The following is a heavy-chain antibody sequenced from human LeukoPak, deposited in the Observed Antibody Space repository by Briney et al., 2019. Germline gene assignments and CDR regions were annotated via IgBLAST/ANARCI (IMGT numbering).Heavy chain of an antibody. Sequence: GGSLRLSCAASGFTFSDYYMSWIRQAPGKGLEWVSYISSSGSTIYYADSVKGRFTISRDNAKNSLYLQMNSLRAEDTAVYYCARDGSSGSPTKDAFDVWGQGTMVTVSS. J-gene: IGHJ3*01. D-gene: IGHD3-10*01. CDR2: ISSSGSTI. V-gene: IGHV3-11*01. CDR3: ARDGSSGSPTKDAFDV. CDR1: GFTFSDYY.